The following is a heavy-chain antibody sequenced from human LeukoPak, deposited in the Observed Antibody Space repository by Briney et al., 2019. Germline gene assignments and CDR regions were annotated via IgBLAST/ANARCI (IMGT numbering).Heavy chain of an antibody. J-gene: IGHJ1*01. V-gene: IGHV1-24*01. CDR2: FDPEDGET. D-gene: IGHD4-23*01. CDR1: GYTLTELS. CDR3: ARADYGGSEYFQH. Sequence: ASVKVSCKVSGYTLTELSMHWVRQAPGKGLDWLGGFDPEDGETIYAQKFQGRVTITRNTSISTAYMELSSLRSEDTAVYYCARADYGGSEYFQHWGQGTLVTVSS.